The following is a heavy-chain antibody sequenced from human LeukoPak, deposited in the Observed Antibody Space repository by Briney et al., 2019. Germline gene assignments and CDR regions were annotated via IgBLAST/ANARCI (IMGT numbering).Heavy chain of an antibody. D-gene: IGHD6-19*01. J-gene: IGHJ4*02. CDR1: GFTFSNYA. CDR2: ISGSGGST. Sequence: GGSLRLSCAASGFTFSNYAMNWVRQAPGKGLEWVSAISGSGGSTYYADSVEGRFTISRDNSKNTLYLQMNSLRAEDTAVYYCAKPSSGWYTWDYWGQGTLVTVSS. CDR3: AKPSSGWYTWDY. V-gene: IGHV3-23*01.